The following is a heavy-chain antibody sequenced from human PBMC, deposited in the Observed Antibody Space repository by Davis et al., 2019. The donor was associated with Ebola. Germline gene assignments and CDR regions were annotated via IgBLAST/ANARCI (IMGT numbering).Heavy chain of an antibody. CDR1: GGSISSGGYY. D-gene: IGHD3-3*01. Sequence: PSETLSLTCTVSGGSISSGGYYWSWIRQHPGKGLEWIGYIYYSGSTYYNPSLKSRVTISVDTSKNQFSLKLSSVTAADTAVYYCARRGWSGYLSQWYFGYWGQGTLVTVSS. CDR2: IYYSGST. CDR3: ARRGWSGYLSQWYFGY. J-gene: IGHJ4*02. V-gene: IGHV4-31*03.